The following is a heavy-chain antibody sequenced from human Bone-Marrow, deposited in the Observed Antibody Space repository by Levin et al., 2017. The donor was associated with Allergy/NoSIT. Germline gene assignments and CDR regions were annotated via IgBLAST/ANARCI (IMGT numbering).Heavy chain of an antibody. Sequence: PSETLSLTCAVYGGSFSGYYWSWIRQPPGKGLEWIGEINHSGSTNYNPSLKSRVTISVDTSKNQFSLKLSSVTAADTAVYYCARSAGGYSNYPQEGVDYYYGMDVWGQGTTVTVSS. V-gene: IGHV4-34*01. D-gene: IGHD4-11*01. J-gene: IGHJ6*02. CDR3: ARSAGGYSNYPQEGVDYYYGMDV. CDR2: INHSGST. CDR1: GGSFSGYY.